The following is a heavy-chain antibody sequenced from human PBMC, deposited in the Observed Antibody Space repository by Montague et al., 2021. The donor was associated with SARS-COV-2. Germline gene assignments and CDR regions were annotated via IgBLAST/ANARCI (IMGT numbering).Heavy chain of an antibody. J-gene: IGHJ4*02. Sequence: TLSLTCTVSGGSISSGGYYWSWIRQPPGKGLEWIGYIYYSGSTYYNPSLKSRVSISVDTSKNQFSLKLSSVTAEDTAVYYCARVRGLTIVGVGGPFDYWGQGTLATVSS. CDR2: IYYSGST. D-gene: IGHD3-3*01. CDR1: GGSISSGGYY. CDR3: ARVRGLTIVGVGGPFDY. V-gene: IGHV4-31*03.